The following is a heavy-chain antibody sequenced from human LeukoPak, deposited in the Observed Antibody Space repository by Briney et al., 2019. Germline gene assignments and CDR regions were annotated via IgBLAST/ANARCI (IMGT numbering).Heavy chain of an antibody. Sequence: RXXXXASGXXFSSYXXXXVRQXPGXXXVXVSRINSDGSSTSYADSVKGRFTISRDNAKNTLYLQMNSLRAEDTAVYYCARVSYDSSGYLYWGQGTLVTVSS. D-gene: IGHD3-22*01. CDR1: GXXFSSYX. J-gene: IGHJ4*02. CDR3: ARVSYDSSGYLY. V-gene: IGHV3-74*01. CDR2: INSDGSST.